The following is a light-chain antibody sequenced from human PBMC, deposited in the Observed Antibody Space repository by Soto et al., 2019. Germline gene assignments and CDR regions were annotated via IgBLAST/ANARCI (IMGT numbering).Light chain of an antibody. V-gene: IGLV1-51*01. CDR1: SSNIGSNY. CDR3: GTWDSSLSAGV. Sequence: QSVLTQPPSVSAAPGQKVTISCSGSSSNIGSNYVSWYQQLSRTAPKLLIYENNKRPSGIPDRFSASKSGTSATLGITGLQTGDEAEYYCGTWDSSLSAGVFGGGTKLTVL. CDR2: ENN. J-gene: IGLJ2*01.